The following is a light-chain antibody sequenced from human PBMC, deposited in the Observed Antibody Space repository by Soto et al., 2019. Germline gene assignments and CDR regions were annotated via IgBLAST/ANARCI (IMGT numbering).Light chain of an antibody. CDR1: QSVSSN. J-gene: IGKJ5*01. CDR3: QQYDNSPIT. Sequence: EIVLTQSPATLSLSPGERATLSCRASQSVSSNLAWYQQKPGQAPRLLIYGASSRATGIPDRFSGTGSETDFTLTISRLEPEDFAVYYCQQYDNSPITFGQGTRMEI. CDR2: GAS. V-gene: IGKV3-20*01.